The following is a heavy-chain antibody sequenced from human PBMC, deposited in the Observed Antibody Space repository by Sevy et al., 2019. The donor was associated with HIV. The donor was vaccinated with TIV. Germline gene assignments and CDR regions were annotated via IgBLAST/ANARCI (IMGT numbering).Heavy chain of an antibody. CDR3: TTESITMVRGVLYCFDY. Sequence: GGSLRLSCAASGFTFSNAWMSWVRQAPGKGLEWVGRIKSKTDGGTTDYAAPVKGRFTISRDDSKDTLYLQMNSLKTEDTAVYYCTTESITMVRGVLYCFDYWGQGTLVTVSS. J-gene: IGHJ4*02. V-gene: IGHV3-15*01. CDR1: GFTFSNAW. D-gene: IGHD3-10*01. CDR2: IKSKTDGGTT.